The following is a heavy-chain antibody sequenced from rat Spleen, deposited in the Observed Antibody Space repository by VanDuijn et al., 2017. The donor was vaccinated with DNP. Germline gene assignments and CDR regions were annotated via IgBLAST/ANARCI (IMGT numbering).Heavy chain of an antibody. J-gene: IGHJ3*01. Sequence: EVQLVESGGGPVQPGRSLKLSCIASGFIFSNFWMTWIRQAPGKGLEWVASITNTGGSTYYPDSVKGRFTISRDNAKSTLYLQMNSLRSEDTATYYCARHWAYWGQGTLVTVSS. CDR1: GFIFSNFW. CDR3: ARHWAY. V-gene: IGHV5-31*01. CDR2: ITNTGGST.